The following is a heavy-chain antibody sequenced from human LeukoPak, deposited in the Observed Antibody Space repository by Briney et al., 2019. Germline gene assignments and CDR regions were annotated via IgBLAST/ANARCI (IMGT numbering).Heavy chain of an antibody. Sequence: SETLSLTCAVSGGSISSSNWWSWVRQPPGKGLEWIGEIYHSGSTNYNPSLKSRVTTSVDKSKNQFSLKLSSVTAADTAVYYCARQVGGYYYYMDVWGKGTTVTVSS. V-gene: IGHV4-4*02. CDR2: IYHSGST. CDR3: ARQVGGYYYYMDV. CDR1: GGSISSSNW. J-gene: IGHJ6*03. D-gene: IGHD3-16*01.